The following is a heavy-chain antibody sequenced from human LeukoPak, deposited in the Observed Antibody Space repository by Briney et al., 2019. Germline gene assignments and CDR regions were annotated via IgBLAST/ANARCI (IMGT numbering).Heavy chain of an antibody. CDR3: ARDRFYGSGSYAHFDY. V-gene: IGHV3-48*04. CDR2: ISSSGGTI. J-gene: IGHJ4*02. D-gene: IGHD3-10*01. Sequence: GGSLRLSCAASGFMFSSYGMNWVRQAPGEGLEWVSYISSSGGTINYADSVKGRFTISRDNAKNSLYLQMNSLRVEDTAVYYCARDRFYGSGSYAHFDYWGQGTLVTVSS. CDR1: GFMFSSYG.